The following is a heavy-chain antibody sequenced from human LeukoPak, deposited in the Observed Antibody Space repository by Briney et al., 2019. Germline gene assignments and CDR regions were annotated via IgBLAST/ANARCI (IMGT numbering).Heavy chain of an antibody. Sequence: SETLSLTCTVSGGSISSGSYYWSWIRQPGGKGLEWIGRIYTSGSTNYHPSLKSRVTISVDTSKNQFSLKLSSVTAADTAVYYCARDLLWGEDYHMDVWGKGTTVTVSS. CDR2: IYTSGST. J-gene: IGHJ6*03. V-gene: IGHV4-61*02. CDR3: ARDLLWGEDYHMDV. D-gene: IGHD3-16*01. CDR1: GGSISSGSYY.